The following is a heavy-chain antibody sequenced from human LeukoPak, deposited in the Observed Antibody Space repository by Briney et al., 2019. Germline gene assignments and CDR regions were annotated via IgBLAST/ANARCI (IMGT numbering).Heavy chain of an antibody. J-gene: IGHJ4*02. V-gene: IGHV4-59*01. Sequence: SETLSLTCTVSGGSISSYYWSWIRQPPGKGLEWIGYIYYSGSTNYNPSLKSRVTISVDTSKNQLSLKLSSVTAADTAVYYCATATSIAVAGLDYWGQGTLVTVSS. D-gene: IGHD6-19*01. CDR2: IYYSGST. CDR3: ATATSIAVAGLDY. CDR1: GGSISSYY.